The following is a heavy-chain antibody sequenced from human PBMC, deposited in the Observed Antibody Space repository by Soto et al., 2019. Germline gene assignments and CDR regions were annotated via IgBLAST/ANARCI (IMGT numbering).Heavy chain of an antibody. Sequence: SETLSLTCTVSGGSISSYYWSWIRQPPGKGLEWIGYIYYSGSTNYNPSLKSRVTISVDTSKNQFSLKLSSVTAADTAVYYCARYCSGGSCYSAGGMDVWGKGTTVTVSS. CDR3: ARYCSGGSCYSAGGMDV. V-gene: IGHV4-59*01. J-gene: IGHJ6*04. CDR1: GGSISSYY. CDR2: IYYSGST. D-gene: IGHD2-15*01.